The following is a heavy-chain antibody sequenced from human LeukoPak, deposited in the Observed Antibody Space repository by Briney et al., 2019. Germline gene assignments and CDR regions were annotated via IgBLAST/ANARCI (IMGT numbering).Heavy chain of an antibody. D-gene: IGHD3-16*01. V-gene: IGHV4-61*10. CDR1: GGSISSGSYY. CDR2: IYYSGST. J-gene: IGHJ4*02. CDR3: ARWGMTTIDY. Sequence: SQTLSLTCTVSGGSISSGSYYWSWIRQPAGKGLEWIGYIYYSGSTNYNPSLKSRVTISVDTSKNQFSLKLSSVTAADTAVYYCARWGMTTIDYWGQGTLVTVSS.